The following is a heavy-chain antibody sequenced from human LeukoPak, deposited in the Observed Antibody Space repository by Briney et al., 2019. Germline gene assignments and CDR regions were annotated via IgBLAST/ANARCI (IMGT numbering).Heavy chain of an antibody. J-gene: IGHJ3*02. CDR1: GYSFTTYG. CDR2: ISAYNGNK. D-gene: IGHD6-6*01. CDR3: ARDRWSSSSSEGTLDI. Sequence: ASVKVSCKASGYSFTTYGISWLRQAPGQGLDWMGWISAYNGNKVYAQELQGRVTMTTDTSTSTAYMELRSLRSDDTAVYYCARDRWSSSSSEGTLDIWGQGTMVTVSS. V-gene: IGHV1-18*01.